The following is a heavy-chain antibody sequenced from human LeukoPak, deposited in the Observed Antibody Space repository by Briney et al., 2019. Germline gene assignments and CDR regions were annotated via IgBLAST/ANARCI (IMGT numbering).Heavy chain of an antibody. D-gene: IGHD3-10*01. V-gene: IGHV5-51*01. CDR1: GYSFTSYW. CDR3: ARHTISGYYYYYMDV. Sequence: GESLKISCKGSGYSFTSYWIGWVRQMPGKGLEGMGIIYPGDSDTRYSTSFQGQVTISADKSISPAYLQWSSLKASDTAMYYCARHTISGYYYYYMDVWGKGTTVTVSS. CDR2: IYPGDSDT. J-gene: IGHJ6*03.